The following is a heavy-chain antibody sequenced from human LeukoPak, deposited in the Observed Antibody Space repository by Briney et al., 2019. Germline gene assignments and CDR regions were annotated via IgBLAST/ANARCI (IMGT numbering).Heavy chain of an antibody. CDR1: GFTFSSYS. V-gene: IGHV3-48*01. J-gene: IGHJ4*02. CDR2: ISSGSSTI. Sequence: GSLRLSCAASGFTFSSYSMNWVRQAPGKGLEWVSYISSGSSTIYYADSVKGRFTISRDNAKNSLYLQMNSLRAEDTAVYYRARARNEDYWGQGTLVTVSS. CDR3: ARARNEDY. D-gene: IGHD1-1*01.